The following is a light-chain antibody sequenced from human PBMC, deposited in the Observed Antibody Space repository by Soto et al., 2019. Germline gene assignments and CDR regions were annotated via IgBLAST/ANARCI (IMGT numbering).Light chain of an antibody. V-gene: IGKV2-30*02. CDR3: MQATHWPIT. CDR1: QSLVHSDGIAY. J-gene: IGKJ5*01. Sequence: DVVMTQSPLSLPVTLGQPASISCRSNQSLVHSDGIAYFSWFQQRPGRSPRRLIYKVSNRDSGVPARFSGSGSGTDFARKISRMEAEDVGVYYCMQATHWPITFGQGTRLEIK. CDR2: KVS.